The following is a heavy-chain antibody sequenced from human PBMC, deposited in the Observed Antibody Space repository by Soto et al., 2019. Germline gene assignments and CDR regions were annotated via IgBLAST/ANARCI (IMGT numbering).Heavy chain of an antibody. J-gene: IGHJ4*02. CDR3: AKENDVIAVALGF. CDR1: GFTFNSYG. Sequence: QVQLVESGGGVVQPGTSLRLSCAASGFTFNSYGMHWVRQAPGRGLEWVAVISYDGNNKYYADSVKGRFAISRDNSKNTLFLQMNSLRVEDTAVYYCAKENDVIAVALGFWGQGTLVTVSS. V-gene: IGHV3-30*18. D-gene: IGHD6-19*01. CDR2: ISYDGNNK.